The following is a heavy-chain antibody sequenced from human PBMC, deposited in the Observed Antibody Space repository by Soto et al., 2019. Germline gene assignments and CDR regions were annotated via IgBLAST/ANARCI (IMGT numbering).Heavy chain of an antibody. Sequence: ASVKVSCKASGYTFTSYAMHWVRQAPGQRLEWLGWINAGNGNTKYSQKFQGRVTITRDTSASTAYMELSSLRSEDTAVYYCARLGDDVDMATTFDYWGQGTLVTVSS. CDR2: INAGNGNT. CDR1: GYTFTSYA. CDR3: ARLGDDVDMATTFDY. D-gene: IGHD5-12*01. J-gene: IGHJ4*02. V-gene: IGHV1-3*01.